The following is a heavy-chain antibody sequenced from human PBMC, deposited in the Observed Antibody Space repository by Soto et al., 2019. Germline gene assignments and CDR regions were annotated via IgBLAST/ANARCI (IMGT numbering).Heavy chain of an antibody. Sequence: ASVKVSCKASGYTFTSYGSSWVRQAPGQGLEWMGWISAYNGNTNYAQKLQGRVTMTTDTSTSTAYMELRSLRSDDTAVYYCARVVAAREFYYYYGMDVWGQGTTVTVSS. CDR2: ISAYNGNT. D-gene: IGHD6-6*01. CDR3: ARVVAAREFYYYYGMDV. V-gene: IGHV1-18*01. CDR1: GYTFTSYG. J-gene: IGHJ6*02.